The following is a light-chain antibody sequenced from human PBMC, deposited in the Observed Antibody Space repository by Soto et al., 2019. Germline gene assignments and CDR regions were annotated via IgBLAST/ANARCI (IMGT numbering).Light chain of an antibody. CDR1: QSVSSN. V-gene: IGKV3-15*01. CDR3: QQYNNWPRT. CDR2: GAS. Sequence: EIVLTQSPGTLSLPPGERATLSCRASQSVSSNLAWYQQKPGQAPRLLIYGASTRATGIPARFSGSGSGTEFTLTISSLQSEDFAVYCCQQYNNWPRTFGQGTKVDIK. J-gene: IGKJ1*01.